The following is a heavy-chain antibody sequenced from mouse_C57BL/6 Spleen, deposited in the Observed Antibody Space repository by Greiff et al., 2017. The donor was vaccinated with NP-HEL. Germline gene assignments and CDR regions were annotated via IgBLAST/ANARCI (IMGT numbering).Heavy chain of an antibody. D-gene: IGHD2-1*01. J-gene: IGHJ2*01. CDR3: ASLYDGNPFDY. Sequence: QVQLQQSGAELARPGASVKMSCKASGYTFTSYTMHWVKQRPGQGLEWIGYINPSSGYTKYNQKFKDKATLTADKSSSTAYMQLSSLTSEDSAVYYCASLYDGNPFDYWGQGTTLTVSS. CDR1: GYTFTSYT. V-gene: IGHV1-4*01. CDR2: INPSSGYT.